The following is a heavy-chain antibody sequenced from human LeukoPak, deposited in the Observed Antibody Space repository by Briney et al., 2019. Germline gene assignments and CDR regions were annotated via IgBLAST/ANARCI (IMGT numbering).Heavy chain of an antibody. Sequence: PSETLSLTCTVSGGSISSGGYYWSWIRQHPGKGLEWIGYIYYSGSTYYNPSLKSRVTISVDTSKNQFSLKLSPVTAADTAVYYCARYCSGGSCSGYYFDYWGQGTLVTVSS. CDR1: GGSISSGGYY. CDR3: ARYCSGGSCSGYYFDY. J-gene: IGHJ4*02. CDR2: IYYSGST. V-gene: IGHV4-31*03. D-gene: IGHD2-15*01.